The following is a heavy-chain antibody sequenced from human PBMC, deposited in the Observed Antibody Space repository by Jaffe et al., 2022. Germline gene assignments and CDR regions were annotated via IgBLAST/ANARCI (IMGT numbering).Heavy chain of an antibody. CDR3: ARDQGSQYDFWSGYYATDAFDI. D-gene: IGHD3-3*01. CDR2: ISSSSSYI. Sequence: EVQLVESGGGLVKPGGSLRLSCAASGFTFSSYSMNWVRQAPGKGLEWVSSISSSSSYIYYADSVKGRFTISRDNAKNSLYLQMNSLRAEDTAVYYCARDQGSQYDFWSGYYATDAFDIWGQGTMVTVSS. V-gene: IGHV3-21*01. CDR1: GFTFSSYS. J-gene: IGHJ3*02.